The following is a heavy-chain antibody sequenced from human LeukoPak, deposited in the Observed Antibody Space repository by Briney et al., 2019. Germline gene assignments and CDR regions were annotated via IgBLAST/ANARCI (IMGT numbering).Heavy chain of an antibody. Sequence: GGSLRLSCAASGFTFSDYYMSWIRQAPGKGLEWVSYISSSGSTIYYADSVKGRFTISRDNAKNSLYLQMNSLRAEDTAVYYCAKIFCGGSCNWFDPWGQGTLVTVSS. D-gene: IGHD2-15*01. V-gene: IGHV3-11*04. J-gene: IGHJ5*02. CDR3: AKIFCGGSCNWFDP. CDR1: GFTFSDYY. CDR2: ISSSGSTI.